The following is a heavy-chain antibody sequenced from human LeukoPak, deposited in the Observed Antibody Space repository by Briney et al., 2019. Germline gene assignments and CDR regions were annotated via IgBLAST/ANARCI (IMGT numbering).Heavy chain of an antibody. CDR2: MKYDGSEK. D-gene: IGHD3-22*01. Sequence: GGSLRLSCAASGFTFSSYWMSWVRQAPGKGLEWVANMKYDGSEKYYADSVKGRFTISRDNAKNSLYLQMNSLRAEDTAVYYCASWTSDLDYYDSSGSQGGDYWGQGTLVTVSS. J-gene: IGHJ4*02. CDR3: ASWTSDLDYYDSSGSQGGDY. CDR1: GFTFSSYW. V-gene: IGHV3-7*01.